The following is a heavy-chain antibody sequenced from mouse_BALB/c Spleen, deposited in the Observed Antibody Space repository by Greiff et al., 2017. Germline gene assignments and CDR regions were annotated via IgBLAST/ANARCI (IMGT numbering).Heavy chain of an antibody. D-gene: IGHD1-1*01. CDR3: ARRQYNGSSDFDY. CDR2: ISSGSSTI. CDR1: GFTFSSFG. J-gene: IGHJ2*01. Sequence: EVKLMESGGGLVQPGGSRKLSCAASGFTFSSFGMHWVRQAPEKGLEWVAYISSGSSTIYYADTVKGRFTISRDNPKNTLFLQMTSLRSEDTAMYYCARRQYNGSSDFDYWGQGNTVTVSS. V-gene: IGHV5-17*02.